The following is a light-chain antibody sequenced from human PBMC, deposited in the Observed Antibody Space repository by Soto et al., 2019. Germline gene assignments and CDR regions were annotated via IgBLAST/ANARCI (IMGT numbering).Light chain of an antibody. Sequence: EIVLTQSPATLSLSPGERATLSCRASQSVSNYLAWYQQKPGQAPRLLIYDATTRATGIPARFSGSGSGTDFTLTISRLQPEDFGTYYGQQSYSTPRTCGQGTKVEIK. CDR1: QSVSNY. CDR2: DAT. J-gene: IGKJ1*01. V-gene: IGKV3-11*01. CDR3: QQSYSTPRT.